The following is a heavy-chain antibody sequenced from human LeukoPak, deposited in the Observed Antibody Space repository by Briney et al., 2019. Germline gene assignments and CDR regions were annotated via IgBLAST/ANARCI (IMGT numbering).Heavy chain of an antibody. CDR3: ARQQLGVTAMDGIDY. CDR1: GAPINNGDYY. D-gene: IGHD5-18*01. CDR2: IYYSGST. J-gene: IGHJ4*02. Sequence: SETLSLTCTVSGAPINNGDYYWGWIRQPPGKGLEWIGSIYYSGSTYYNPSLKSRVTISVDTSKNQFSLKLSSVTAADTAVYYCARQQLGVTAMDGIDYWGQGTLVTVSS. V-gene: IGHV4-39*01.